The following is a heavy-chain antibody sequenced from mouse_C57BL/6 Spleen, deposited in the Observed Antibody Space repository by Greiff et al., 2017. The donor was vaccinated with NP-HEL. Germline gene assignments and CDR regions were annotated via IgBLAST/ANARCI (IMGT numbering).Heavy chain of an antibody. V-gene: IGHV14-4*01. D-gene: IGHD1-1*01. CDR3: TTRELLP. J-gene: IGHJ2*01. Sequence: LVESGAELVRPGASVKLSCTASGFNIKDDYMHWVKQRPEQGLEWIGWIDPENGDTEYASKFQGKATITADTSSNTAYLQLSSLTSEDTAVYYCTTRELLPWGQGTTLTVSS. CDR1: GFNIKDDY. CDR2: IDPENGDT.